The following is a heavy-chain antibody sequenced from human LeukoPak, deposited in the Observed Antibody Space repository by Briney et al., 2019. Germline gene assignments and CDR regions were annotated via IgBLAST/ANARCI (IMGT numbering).Heavy chain of an antibody. J-gene: IGHJ4*02. D-gene: IGHD3-10*01. V-gene: IGHV4-59*08. Sequence: SETLSLTCAVSGGSISDYHWSWVRQPPGKGLEWIGYIYYSGSTNYNPSLKSRVTISVDTSKNQFSLKLSSVTAADTAVYYCARADVDYYGSGSCFDYWGQGTLVTVSS. CDR3: ARADVDYYGSGSCFDY. CDR2: IYYSGST. CDR1: GGSISDYH.